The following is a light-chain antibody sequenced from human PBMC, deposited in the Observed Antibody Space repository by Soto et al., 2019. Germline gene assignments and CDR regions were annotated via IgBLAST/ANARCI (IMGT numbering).Light chain of an antibody. V-gene: IGLV1-47*02. Sequence: QPVLTQPPSASGTPGQRVTISCSGSNSNIGSNSVYWYQQLPGMAPKLLVYTPNQRPSGVPDRFSGSKSGTSASLAISGLRSEDEAHYYCATWDDGLSGVVFGGGTQLTVL. CDR2: TPN. J-gene: IGLJ2*01. CDR1: NSNIGSNS. CDR3: ATWDDGLSGVV.